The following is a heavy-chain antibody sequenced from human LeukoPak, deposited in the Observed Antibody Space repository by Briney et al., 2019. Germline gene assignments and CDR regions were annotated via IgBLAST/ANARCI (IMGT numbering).Heavy chain of an antibody. J-gene: IGHJ4*02. V-gene: IGHV3-23*01. D-gene: IGHD6-19*01. Sequence: GGSLRLSCAASGFSFSSYAMSWVRQAPEKGLEWVSAISGSGSSTYYADSVKGRSTISRDSSKNTLYLQMNSLRAEDTAVYYCAKGHEWLVRDFDYWGQGTLVTVSS. CDR2: ISGSGSST. CDR3: AKGHEWLVRDFDY. CDR1: GFSFSSYA.